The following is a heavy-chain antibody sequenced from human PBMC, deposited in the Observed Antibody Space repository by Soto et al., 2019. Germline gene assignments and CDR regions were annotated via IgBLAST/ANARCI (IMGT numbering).Heavy chain of an antibody. CDR2: IIPIFGIA. Sequence: QVQLVQSGAEVKKPGSSVKVSCKASGGTFSSYAISWVQQAPGQGLEWMGGIIPIFGIANYAQKFQGRVTITADESTSTAYMELSSLRSEDTAVYYCARDGPPGMTTNYFDYWGQGTLVTVSS. V-gene: IGHV1-69*12. CDR1: GGTFSSYA. CDR3: ARDGPPGMTTNYFDY. D-gene: IGHD4-17*01. J-gene: IGHJ4*02.